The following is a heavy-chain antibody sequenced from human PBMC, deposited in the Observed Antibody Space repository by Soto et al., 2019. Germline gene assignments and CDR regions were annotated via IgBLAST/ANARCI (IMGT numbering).Heavy chain of an antibody. V-gene: IGHV3-23*01. D-gene: IGHD3-3*01. CDR2: ISGSGGST. CDR3: AKSRYDFWSGYHPNSPYYFDY. J-gene: IGHJ4*02. CDR1: GFTFSCYV. Sequence: EVQLLESGGGLVQPGGSLRLSCAASGFTFSCYVMSWVRQAPGKGLEWVSAISGSGGSTYYADSVKGRFTISRDNSKNTLYLQMNSLRAEDTAVYYCAKSRYDFWSGYHPNSPYYFDYWGQGTLVTVSS.